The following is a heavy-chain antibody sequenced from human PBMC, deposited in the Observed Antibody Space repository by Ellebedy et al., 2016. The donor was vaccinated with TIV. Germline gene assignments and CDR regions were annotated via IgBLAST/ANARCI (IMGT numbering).Heavy chain of an antibody. J-gene: IGHJ6*02. Sequence: GESLKISCTASGFTFGDYAMSWFRQAPGKGLEWVGFIRSKAYGGTTEYSASVKGRFTLSRDDSRTIAYLQMSSLKTEDTAVYYCSRVRDDYYFLYYYYGMDVWGQGTTVTVSS. CDR1: GFTFGDYA. V-gene: IGHV3-49*03. CDR3: SRVRDDYYFLYYYYGMDV. D-gene: IGHD2-21*02. CDR2: IRSKAYGGTT.